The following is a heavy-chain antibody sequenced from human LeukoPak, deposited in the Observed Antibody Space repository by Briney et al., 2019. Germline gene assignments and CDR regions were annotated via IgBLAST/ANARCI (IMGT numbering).Heavy chain of an antibody. V-gene: IGHV3-21*01. Sequence: KTGGSLRLSCAASGFTFSSYSMNWVRQAPGKGLEWVSSISSSSSYIYYADSVKGRFTISRDNAKNSLYLQMNSLRAEDTAVYYCARVCIVGATLIDYWGQGTLVTVSS. CDR1: GFTFSSYS. CDR3: ARVCIVGATLIDY. CDR2: ISSSSSYI. J-gene: IGHJ4*02. D-gene: IGHD1-26*01.